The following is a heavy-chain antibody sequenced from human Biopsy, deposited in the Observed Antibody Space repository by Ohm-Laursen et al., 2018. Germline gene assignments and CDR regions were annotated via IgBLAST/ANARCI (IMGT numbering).Heavy chain of an antibody. CDR1: GFNSRVYP. Sequence: SLRLSCSASGFNSRVYPMTWVRQAPGKGLEWVSTIGSIDDSTYYADSVKGRFIISRDNSKNTLYVQMNRLRVEDTAVYFCARDRGYYSDRTVPGYFDLWGRGTLVTVSS. CDR3: ARDRGYYSDRTVPGYFDL. V-gene: IGHV3-23*01. J-gene: IGHJ2*01. CDR2: IGSIDDST. D-gene: IGHD3-22*01.